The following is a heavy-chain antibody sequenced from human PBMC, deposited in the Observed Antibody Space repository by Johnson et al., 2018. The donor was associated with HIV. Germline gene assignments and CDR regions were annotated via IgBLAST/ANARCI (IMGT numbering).Heavy chain of an antibody. CDR1: GFTFSNAW. CDR2: IRYDGSYK. V-gene: IGHV3-30*02. D-gene: IGHD2-15*01. J-gene: IGHJ3*02. CDR3: SKDQFHKGGGSLVDGFDI. Sequence: VQLVESGGGVVQPGRSLRLSCAASGFTFSNAWMSWVRQAPGKGLEWVAFIRYDGSYKYYVDSVKGRFTISRDNSKNTLYLQMNSLRAEDTAVYYCSKDQFHKGGGSLVDGFDIWGQGTMVTVSS.